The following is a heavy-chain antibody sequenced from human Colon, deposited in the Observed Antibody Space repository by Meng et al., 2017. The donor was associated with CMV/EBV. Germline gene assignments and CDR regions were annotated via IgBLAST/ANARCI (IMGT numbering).Heavy chain of an antibody. CDR1: GFTLSPYW. Sequence: GESLKISCAASGFTLSPYWMHWVRQAPGKGLEWVSRINKDGGNTTYADSVKGRFTISRDNAKNMVYLQMNSLRAEDTAVYYCARRSSYCSSAGCYLNIWGQGTPVTVSS. D-gene: IGHD2-2*01. V-gene: IGHV3-74*01. CDR2: INKDGGNT. CDR3: ARRSSYCSSAGCYLNI. J-gene: IGHJ4*02.